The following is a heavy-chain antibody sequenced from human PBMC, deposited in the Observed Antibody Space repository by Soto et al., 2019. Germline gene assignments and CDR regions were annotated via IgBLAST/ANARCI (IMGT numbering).Heavy chain of an antibody. CDR2: IWYDGSNK. D-gene: IGHD6-13*01. V-gene: IGHV3-33*01. CDR1: GFTFSSYG. Sequence: QVQLVESGGGVVQPGRSLRLSCAASGFTFSSYGMHWVRQAPGKGLEWVAVIWYDGSNKYYADSVKGRFTISRDNSKNTLYLQMNSLRAEDTAVYYCAREGIAAAGRDFDYWGQGTLVTVSS. CDR3: AREGIAAAGRDFDY. J-gene: IGHJ4*02.